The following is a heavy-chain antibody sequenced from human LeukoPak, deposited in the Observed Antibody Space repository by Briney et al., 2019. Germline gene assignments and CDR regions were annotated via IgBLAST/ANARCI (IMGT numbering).Heavy chain of an antibody. D-gene: IGHD1-26*01. CDR2: ISGYNDNP. V-gene: IGHV1-18*01. CDR3: ARYRPKDDAFDI. J-gene: IGHJ3*02. Sequence: ASVKVSCKASGYTFTDYGVSWVRQAPGQGLEWMGWISGYNDNPNYIQRLQGRVTMTTDTSTSTAYLELRSLTSDDTAVYYCARYRPKDDAFDIWGQGTLVIVSS. CDR1: GYTFTDYG.